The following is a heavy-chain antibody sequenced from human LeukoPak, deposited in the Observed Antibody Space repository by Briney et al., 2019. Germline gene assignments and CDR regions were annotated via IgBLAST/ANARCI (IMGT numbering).Heavy chain of an antibody. V-gene: IGHV3-23*01. CDR3: AKEAYYYYMDV. J-gene: IGHJ6*03. CDR1: RFIFSAYA. Sequence: PGGSLRLSCAASRFIFSAYAMNWVRQAPGKGLEWVSGISGSADSTYYADSVKGRFTISRDNSKNRLYLQMNSLRAEDTAVYYCAKEAYYYYMDVWGKGTTVTVSS. CDR2: ISGSADST.